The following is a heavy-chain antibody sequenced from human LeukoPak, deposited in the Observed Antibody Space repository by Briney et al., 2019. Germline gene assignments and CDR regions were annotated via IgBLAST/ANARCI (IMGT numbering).Heavy chain of an antibody. Sequence: MTSETLSLTCTVSGGSTSSYYWSWIRQPPGKGLEWIGYIYYSGSTNYNPSLKSRVTISVDTSKNQFSLKLSSVTAADTAVYYCALLPHDYYDSSGVDYWGREPWSPSPQ. CDR3: ALLPHDYYDSSGVDY. D-gene: IGHD3-22*01. V-gene: IGHV4-59*01. CDR1: GGSTSSYY. CDR2: IYYSGST. J-gene: IGHJ4*02.